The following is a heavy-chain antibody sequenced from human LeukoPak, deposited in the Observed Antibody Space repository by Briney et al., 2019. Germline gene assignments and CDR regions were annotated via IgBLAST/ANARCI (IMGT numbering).Heavy chain of an antibody. CDR1: GFTFSSYA. Sequence: GGSLRLSCAASGFTFSSYAMSWVRRAPGKGLEWVSATSGRGVSTYYADSVKGRFTISRDNSKNTLYLQMNSLRAEDTAVYYCAKSSPYSSGWYYFDYWGQGTLVTVSS. V-gene: IGHV3-23*01. J-gene: IGHJ4*02. CDR2: TSGRGVST. CDR3: AKSSPYSSGWYYFDY. D-gene: IGHD6-19*01.